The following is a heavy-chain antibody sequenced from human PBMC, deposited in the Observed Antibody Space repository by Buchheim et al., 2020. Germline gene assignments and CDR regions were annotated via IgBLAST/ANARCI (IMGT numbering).Heavy chain of an antibody. Sequence: QVQLQESGPGLVKPSQTLSLTCTVSGGSISSGDYYWSWIRQPPGKGLEWIGYIYYIGSTSYIPSLKSLVTISVDTSKYQFSLKLSSVTAADTAVHYCARGAYGDYVDYFDYWGQGTL. J-gene: IGHJ4*02. D-gene: IGHD4-17*01. CDR2: IYYIGST. V-gene: IGHV4-30-4*01. CDR1: GGSISSGDYY. CDR3: ARGAYGDYVDYFDY.